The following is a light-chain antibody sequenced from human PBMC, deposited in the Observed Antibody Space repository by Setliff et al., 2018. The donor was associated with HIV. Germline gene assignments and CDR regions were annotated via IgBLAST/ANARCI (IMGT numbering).Light chain of an antibody. Sequence: QSVLTQPASVSGSPGQSITISCTGTSSDVGGYNYVSWYQQHPGKAPKVMIYEVSNRPSGVSNRFSGSKSGNTASLTISGLQAEDVADYHCTSYTSSYTLVFGTGTKVTVL. CDR2: EVS. J-gene: IGLJ1*01. CDR3: TSYTSSYTLV. V-gene: IGLV2-14*01. CDR1: SSDVGGYNY.